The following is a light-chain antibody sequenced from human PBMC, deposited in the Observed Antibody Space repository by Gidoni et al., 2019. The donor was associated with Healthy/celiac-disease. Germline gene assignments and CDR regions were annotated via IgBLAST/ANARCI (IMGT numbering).Light chain of an antibody. CDR1: SSDVGGYNY. Sequence: QSALTQPASLSGSPGQSITISCTGTSSDVGGYNYVSWYQQHPGKAPKLMMYDVSNRPSGVSNRFSGSKSGNTASLTISGLQAEDEADYYCSSYTSSSTPYVFGTGTKVTVL. J-gene: IGLJ1*01. CDR3: SSYTSSSTPYV. V-gene: IGLV2-14*03. CDR2: DVS.